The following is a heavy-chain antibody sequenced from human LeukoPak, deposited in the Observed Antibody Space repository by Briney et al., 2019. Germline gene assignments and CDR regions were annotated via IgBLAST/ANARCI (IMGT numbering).Heavy chain of an antibody. CDR1: GFTFSSYG. Sequence: GGSLRLSCTASGFTFSSYGKHCARQAPGKGLEWVADIWYDGSNKYYADSEKARFPISRDNYKNTLYVQMNSLRDEDTAVYDCAREACSGGNCGAYFDYWGRGTLVTVSS. CDR3: AREACSGGNCGAYFDY. CDR2: IWYDGSNK. J-gene: IGHJ4*02. V-gene: IGHV3-33*01. D-gene: IGHD2-15*01.